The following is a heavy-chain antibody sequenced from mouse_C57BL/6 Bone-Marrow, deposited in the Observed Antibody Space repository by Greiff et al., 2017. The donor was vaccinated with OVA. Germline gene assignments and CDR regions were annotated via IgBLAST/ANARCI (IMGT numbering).Heavy chain of an antibody. D-gene: IGHD2-3*01. CDR2: INPSTGGT. Sequence: VQLQQSGPELVKPGASVKISCKASGYSFTGYYMNWVKQSPEKSLEWIGEINPSTGGTTYTQKFKAQATLTVDKSSRTAYMQIKLLTSEDSAVYYCAALGLLPYCFDYWGQGTTLTVSA. V-gene: IGHV1-42*01. J-gene: IGHJ2*01. CDR1: GYSFTGYY. CDR3: AALGLLPYCFDY.